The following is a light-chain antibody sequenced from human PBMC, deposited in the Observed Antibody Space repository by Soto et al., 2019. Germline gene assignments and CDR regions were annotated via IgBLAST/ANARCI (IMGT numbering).Light chain of an antibody. V-gene: IGKV1-12*01. Sequence: DIQMTQSPSSVSASVGDRVTITCRASQGITSWLAWYQQKPGKAPKLLIYRASNLQSGVPSRFSGSGSGTDFTLTIRGLQPPDFATYYCQQTTPFPLTFGGGTKVEIK. J-gene: IGKJ4*01. CDR3: QQTTPFPLT. CDR2: RAS. CDR1: QGITSW.